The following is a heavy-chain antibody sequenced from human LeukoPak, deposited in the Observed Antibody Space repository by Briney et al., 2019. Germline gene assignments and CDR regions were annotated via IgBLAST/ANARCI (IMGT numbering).Heavy chain of an antibody. J-gene: IGHJ4*02. V-gene: IGHV4-38-2*01. CDR3: ARTNYYRSGSYYNVGFDY. CDR2: IYHSGST. D-gene: IGHD3-10*01. Sequence: SETLSLTCAVSGYSISSGYYWGWIRRPPGKGLEWIGSIYHSGSTYYNPSLKSRVTISVDTSKNQFSLKLSSVTAADTAVYYCARTNYYRSGSYYNVGFDYWGQGTLVTVSS. CDR1: GYSISSGYY.